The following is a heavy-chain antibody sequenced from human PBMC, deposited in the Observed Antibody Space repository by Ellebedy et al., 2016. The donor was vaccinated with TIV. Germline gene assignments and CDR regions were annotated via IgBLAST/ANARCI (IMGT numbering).Heavy chain of an antibody. J-gene: IGHJ1*01. D-gene: IGHD6-19*01. Sequence: PSETLSLTCAVYGGSFSGYYWSWVRQAPGKGLEWVSAISGSGGSTYYADSVKGRFTISRDNSKNTLYLQMNSLRAEDTAVYYCAKDKGVAGAHWGQGTLVTVSS. CDR2: ISGSGGST. V-gene: IGHV3-23*01. CDR1: GGSFSGYY. CDR3: AKDKGVAGAH.